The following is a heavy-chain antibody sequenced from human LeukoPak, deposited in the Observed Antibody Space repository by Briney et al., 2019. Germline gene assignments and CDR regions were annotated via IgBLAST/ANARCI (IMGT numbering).Heavy chain of an antibody. CDR1: GYTLTELS. Sequence: ASVKVSCKVSGYTLTELSMHWVRQAPGKGLEWMGGFDPEDGETIYAQKFQGRVTMTEDTSTDTAYMELSSLRSEDTAVYYCATQTIAAAGYYYYYYMDVWGKGTTVTVSS. V-gene: IGHV1-24*01. CDR2: FDPEDGET. CDR3: ATQTIAAAGYYYYYYMDV. D-gene: IGHD6-13*01. J-gene: IGHJ6*03.